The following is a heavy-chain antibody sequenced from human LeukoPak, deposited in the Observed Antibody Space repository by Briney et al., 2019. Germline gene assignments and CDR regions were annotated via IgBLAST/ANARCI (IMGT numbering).Heavy chain of an antibody. CDR2: ISYDGSNK. CDR3: AKDLSGTVLDY. D-gene: IGHD1-1*01. J-gene: IGHJ4*02. CDR1: GFTFSSYG. Sequence: GGSLTLSCAASGFTFSSYGMHWVRQAPGKGLEWVAVISYDGSNKYYADSVKGRFTISRDNSKNTLYLQMNSLRAEDTAVYYCAKDLSGTVLDYWGQGTLVTVSS. V-gene: IGHV3-30*18.